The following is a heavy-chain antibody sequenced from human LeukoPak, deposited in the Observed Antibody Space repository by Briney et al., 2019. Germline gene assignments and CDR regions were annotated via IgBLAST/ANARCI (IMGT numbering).Heavy chain of an antibody. CDR3: ARVVGATSIDY. J-gene: IGHJ4*02. Sequence: SETLSLTCSVSGSSISSDYYWGWVRQPPGKGLEWIGSIKHRGRSYHNPSLKSRVTISVDTSKNQFSLQLSSVTAADTAVYYCARVVGATSIDYWGQGILVTVSS. CDR1: GSSISSDYY. CDR2: IKHRGRS. V-gene: IGHV4-38-2*02. D-gene: IGHD2-15*01.